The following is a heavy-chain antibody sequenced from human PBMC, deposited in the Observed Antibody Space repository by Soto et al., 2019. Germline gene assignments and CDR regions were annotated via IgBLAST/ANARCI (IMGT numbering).Heavy chain of an antibody. V-gene: IGHV4-61*01. CDR1: GGSISSSSNH. CDR3: ARERPERVPASIDEDYYYYYMDV. Sequence: SETLSLTCTVSGGSISSSSNHWGWIRQPPGKGLEWIGYIYYSGSTNYNPSLMSRVTISVDTSKNQFSLNLSSVTAADTAVYYCARERPERVPASIDEDYYYYYMDVWGKGTTVTVSS. D-gene: IGHD2-2*02. CDR2: IYYSGST. J-gene: IGHJ6*03.